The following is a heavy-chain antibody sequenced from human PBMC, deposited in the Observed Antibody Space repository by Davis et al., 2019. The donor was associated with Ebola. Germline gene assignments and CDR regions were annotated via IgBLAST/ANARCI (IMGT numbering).Heavy chain of an antibody. Sequence: PSETLSLTCAISGDSVSSGGWNWIRQSPSRGLEWLGRTYYSSKWYNDYAPSVKSRITINPDTSKNQLSLQLNSVTPEDTAVYYCARLAWTPKGFDYWGQGTLVTVSS. V-gene: IGHV6-1*01. CDR3: ARLAWTPKGFDY. D-gene: IGHD3/OR15-3a*01. J-gene: IGHJ4*02. CDR1: GDSVSSGG. CDR2: TYYSSKWYN.